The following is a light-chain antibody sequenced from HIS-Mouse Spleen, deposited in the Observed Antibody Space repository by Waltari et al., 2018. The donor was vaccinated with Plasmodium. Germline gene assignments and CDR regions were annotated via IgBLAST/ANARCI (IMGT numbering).Light chain of an antibody. CDR1: SSDVGGYKY. CDR2: DVS. CDR3: SSYTSSSTLV. J-gene: IGLJ2*01. Sequence: QSALTQPASVSGSPGQSITISCTATSSDVGGYKYVSWYQQHPGKAPKLMIYDVSNRPSGVSNRFSGSKSGNTASLTISGLQAEDEADYYCSSYTSSSTLVFGGGTKLTVL. V-gene: IGLV2-14*03.